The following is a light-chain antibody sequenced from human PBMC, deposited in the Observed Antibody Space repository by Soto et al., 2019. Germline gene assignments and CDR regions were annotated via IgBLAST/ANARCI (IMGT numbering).Light chain of an antibody. CDR1: SDIGNYNL. J-gene: IGLJ1*01. V-gene: IGLV2-23*02. Sequence: QSVLTQPASVSGSPGQSVTISCSGSDIGNYNLVSWYQHLPGRAPKLLIFEVTMRPSGISDRFSGSKSASTASLTISGLQAEDEGDYYCASYAGGRTYVFGSGTKVTVL. CDR2: EVT. CDR3: ASYAGGRTYV.